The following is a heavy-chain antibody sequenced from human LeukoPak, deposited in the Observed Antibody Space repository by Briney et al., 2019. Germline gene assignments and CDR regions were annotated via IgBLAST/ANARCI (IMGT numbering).Heavy chain of an antibody. CDR1: GFTFNHYG. CDR3: AKAQYYLSGNPSYYSDS. Sequence: PGGSLRLSCAASGFTFNHYGMHWVRQAPGKGLEWVTMISYDRRHEYYADSVKGRFTISSDSSKGTVYLQMNSLRPEDTAVFYCAKAQYYLSGNPSYYSDSWGQGTLVTVSS. V-gene: IGHV3-30*18. CDR2: ISYDRRHE. J-gene: IGHJ4*02. D-gene: IGHD3-10*01.